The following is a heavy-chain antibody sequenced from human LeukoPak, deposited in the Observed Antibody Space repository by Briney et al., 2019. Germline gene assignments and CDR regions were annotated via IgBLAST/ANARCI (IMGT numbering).Heavy chain of an antibody. D-gene: IGHD1-26*01. J-gene: IGHJ4*02. CDR1: GYSFTNYW. V-gene: IGHV5-51*01. CDR3: ARHVNTGTYRTFDY. CDR2: ILPSDSNI. Sequence: GESLKISCKGSGYSFTNYWIGWVRQMPGKGLEWMGIILPSDSNIRYGPSFQGQVTIPADKSISTAYLQWSSLKASDTALYYCARHVNTGTYRTFDYWGQGTPVTVSS.